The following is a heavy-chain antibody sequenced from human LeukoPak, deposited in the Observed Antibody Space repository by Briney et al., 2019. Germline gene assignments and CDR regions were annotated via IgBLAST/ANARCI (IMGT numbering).Heavy chain of an antibody. J-gene: IGHJ4*02. D-gene: IGHD3-3*01. CDR3: ANPPRDNYDFWSGYHYDY. Sequence: PGGSLRLPCAASGFTFSSYGMHWVRQAPGKGLEWVAFIRYDGSNKYYADSVKGRFTISRDNSKNTLYLQMNSLGAEDTAVYYCANPPRDNYDFWSGYHYDYWGQGTLVTVSS. V-gene: IGHV3-30*02. CDR2: IRYDGSNK. CDR1: GFTFSSYG.